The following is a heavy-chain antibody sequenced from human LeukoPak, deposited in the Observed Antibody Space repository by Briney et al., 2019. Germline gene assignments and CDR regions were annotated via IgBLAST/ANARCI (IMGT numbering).Heavy chain of an antibody. J-gene: IGHJ4*02. Sequence: PGGSLRLSCAASGFTFDDYTMHWVRQAPGKGLEWVSLISWDGGSTYYADSVKGRFTISRDNAKNSLYLQMNSLRAEDTAVYYCAIAPFMTTVTTTYGDTFDYWGQGTLVTVAS. V-gene: IGHV3-43*01. CDR3: AIAPFMTTVTTTYGDTFDY. D-gene: IGHD4-17*01. CDR2: ISWDGGST. CDR1: GFTFDDYT.